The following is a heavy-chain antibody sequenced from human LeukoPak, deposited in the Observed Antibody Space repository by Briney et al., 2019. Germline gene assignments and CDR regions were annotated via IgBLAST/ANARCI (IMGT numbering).Heavy chain of an antibody. CDR3: ARDPQQLVGATGGGFNF. J-gene: IGHJ4*02. V-gene: IGHV1-18*01. Sequence: ASVKVSCKASGYTFTSYGISWVRQAPGQGLEWMGWISAYNGNTNYAQKLQGRVTMTTDTSTSRAYMELRSLRSDDTAVYYCARDPQQLVGATGGGFNFWGQGTLVTVSS. D-gene: IGHD1-26*01. CDR2: ISAYNGNT. CDR1: GYTFTSYG.